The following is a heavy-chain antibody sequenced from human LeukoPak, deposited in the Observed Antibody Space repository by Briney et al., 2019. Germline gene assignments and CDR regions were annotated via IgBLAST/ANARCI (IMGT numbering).Heavy chain of an antibody. D-gene: IGHD3-16*02. CDR1: GFSFSSYG. J-gene: IGHJ4*02. CDR2: IRSDGSIE. CDR3: ARGSREGDYVWGSYRYGENQFDY. V-gene: IGHV3-30*02. Sequence: GGSLRLSCAASGFSFSSYGMHWVRQAPGKGLEWVAFIRSDGSIEYYADSVKGRFTISRDNSKNTLYLQMNSLRAEDTAVYYCARGSREGDYVWGSYRYGENQFDYWGQGTLVTVSS.